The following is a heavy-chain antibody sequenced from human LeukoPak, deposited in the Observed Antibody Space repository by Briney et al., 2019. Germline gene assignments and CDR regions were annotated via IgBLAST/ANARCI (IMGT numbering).Heavy chain of an antibody. J-gene: IGHJ4*02. V-gene: IGHV4-39*01. Sequence: PSETLSLTCTVSGVSISSSIYHWDWIRQPPGKGLEWIGSIYDSGSTYYSPSLKSRVTISVDTSKNQFSLKLNSVTAADTAVHYCTRQVLHTAMDYWGQGTLVTVSS. CDR3: TRQVLHTAMDY. D-gene: IGHD5-18*01. CDR1: GVSISSSIYH. CDR2: IYDSGST.